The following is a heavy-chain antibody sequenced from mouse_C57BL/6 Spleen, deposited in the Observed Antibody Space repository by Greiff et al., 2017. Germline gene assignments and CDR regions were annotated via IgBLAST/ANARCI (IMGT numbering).Heavy chain of an antibody. CDR3: TREEEEGSSPWFAY. Sequence: EVKLVESGEGLVKPGGSLKLSCAASGFTFSSYAMSWVRQTPEKRLEWVAYISSGGDYIYYADTVKGRFTISRDNARNTLYLQMSSLKSEDTAMYYCTREEEEGSSPWFAYWGQGTLVTVSA. D-gene: IGHD1-1*01. CDR2: ISSGGDYI. CDR1: GFTFSSYA. V-gene: IGHV5-9-1*02. J-gene: IGHJ3*01.